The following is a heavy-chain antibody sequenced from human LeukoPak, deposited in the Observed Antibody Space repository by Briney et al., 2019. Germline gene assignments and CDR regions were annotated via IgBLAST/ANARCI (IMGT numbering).Heavy chain of an antibody. CDR1: GGSVSSGSYY. CDR2: IYYSGST. J-gene: IGHJ6*03. CDR3: ARDHIVRQLATGYYYYYYMDV. V-gene: IGHV4-61*01. D-gene: IGHD6-6*01. Sequence: SETLSLTCTVSGGSVSSGSYYWSWIRQPPGKGLEWIGYIYYSGSTNYNPPLKSRVTISVDTSKNQFSLKLSSVTAADTAVYYCARDHIVRQLATGYYYYYYMDVWGKGTTVTVSS.